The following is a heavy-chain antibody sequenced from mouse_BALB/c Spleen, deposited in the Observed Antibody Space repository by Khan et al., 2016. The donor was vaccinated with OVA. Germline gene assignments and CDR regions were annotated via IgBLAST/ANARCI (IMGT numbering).Heavy chain of an antibody. V-gene: IGHV1-5*01. J-gene: IGHJ2*01. D-gene: IGHD2-4*01. CDR3: TRSYDSYYFDY. CDR2: IYPGISDT. CDR1: GYSFANYW. Sequence: VQLKQSGTVLARPGASVKMSCKASGYSFANYWMHWVQQRPGQVLEWVGTIYPGISDTRYNQKFQDKARLTAVTSASTAYMELSSLTSEDSAVYYCTRSYDSYYFDYWGQGTTLTVSS.